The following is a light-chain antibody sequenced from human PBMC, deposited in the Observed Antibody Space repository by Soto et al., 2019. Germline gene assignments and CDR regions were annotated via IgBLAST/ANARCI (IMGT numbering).Light chain of an antibody. V-gene: IGKV3-11*01. CDR2: DAS. CDR3: QQRSDWPST. Sequence: EIVLTQSPATLSLSPGERATLSCRASQSVRRYLAWYQQKPGQAPRLLIYDASNRAPGIPDRFSGSGSGTEFTLTISSLEPEDFAVYYCQQRSDWPSTFGGGNKLQIK. CDR1: QSVRRY. J-gene: IGKJ4*01.